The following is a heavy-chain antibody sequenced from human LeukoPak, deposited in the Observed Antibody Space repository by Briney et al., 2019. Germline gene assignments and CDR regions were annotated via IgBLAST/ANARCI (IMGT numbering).Heavy chain of an antibody. Sequence: PGGSLSLSCAASGFTFSSYAMSWVRQAPGKGLEWVSAISGSGGSTYYADSVKGRFTISRDNSKNTLYLQMNSLRAEDTAVYYCAKDPAMASSGDYWGQGTLVTVSS. D-gene: IGHD5-18*01. V-gene: IGHV3-23*01. CDR1: GFTFSSYA. CDR3: AKDPAMASSGDY. CDR2: ISGSGGST. J-gene: IGHJ4*02.